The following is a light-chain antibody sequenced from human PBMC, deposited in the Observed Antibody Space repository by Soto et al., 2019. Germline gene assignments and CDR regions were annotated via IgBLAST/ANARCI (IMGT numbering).Light chain of an antibody. V-gene: IGLV2-11*01. CDR1: SSDVGSYNY. J-gene: IGLJ1*01. Sequence: QSALTQPRSVSGSPGQSITISCTGSSSDVGSYNYVSWYQQHPGQAPKFMIYDVNKRPSGVSHRFSGSKSGNTASLTISGLQADDEADYYCCLYIGATTYVFGTGTKVTVL. CDR2: DVN. CDR3: CLYIGATTYV.